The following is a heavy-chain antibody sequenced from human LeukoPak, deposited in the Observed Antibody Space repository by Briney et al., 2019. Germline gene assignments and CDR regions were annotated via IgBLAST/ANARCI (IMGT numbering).Heavy chain of an antibody. CDR3: ARTVCSGGSCYSGPLDY. D-gene: IGHD2-15*01. CDR1: GFTFSSYA. Sequence: GRSLRLSCAASGFTFSSYAMHWVRQAPGKGLEWVAVISYDGSNKYYADSVKGRFTISRDNAKNSLYLQMNSLRAEDTAVYYCARTVCSGGSCYSGPLDYWGQGTLVTVSS. V-gene: IGHV3-30-3*01. CDR2: ISYDGSNK. J-gene: IGHJ4*02.